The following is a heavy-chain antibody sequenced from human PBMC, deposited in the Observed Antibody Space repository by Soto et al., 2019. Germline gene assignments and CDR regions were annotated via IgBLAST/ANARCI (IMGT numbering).Heavy chain of an antibody. CDR2: IYPGDSDT. CDR3: ARRRGCSSTSCTDAFDI. V-gene: IGHV5-51*01. Sequence: PGESLKISCKGSGYSFTIYWIGWVRQMPGKGLEWMGIIYPGDSDTRYSPSFQGQVTISADKSISTAYLQWSSLKASDTAMYYCARRRGCSSTSCTDAFDIWGQGTMVTVSS. J-gene: IGHJ3*02. D-gene: IGHD2-2*01. CDR1: GYSFTIYW.